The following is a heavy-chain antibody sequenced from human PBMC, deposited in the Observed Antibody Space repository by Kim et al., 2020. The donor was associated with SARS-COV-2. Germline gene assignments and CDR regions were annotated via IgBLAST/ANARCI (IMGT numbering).Heavy chain of an antibody. CDR2: IWYDGNNK. Sequence: GGSLRLSCTASGFTFSTYGMHWVRQAPGKGLEWVAVIWYDGNNKYYADSVKGRFTISRDNSKNTLYLQMNSLRAEDTAVYCCARDVRDYYGSGSYPFDFWGQGTLVSVSS. D-gene: IGHD3-10*01. J-gene: IGHJ4*02. CDR3: ARDVRDYYGSGSYPFDF. V-gene: IGHV3-33*01. CDR1: GFTFSTYG.